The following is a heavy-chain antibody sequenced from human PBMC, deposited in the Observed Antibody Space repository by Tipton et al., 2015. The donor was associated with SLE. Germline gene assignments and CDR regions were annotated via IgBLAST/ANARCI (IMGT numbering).Heavy chain of an antibody. J-gene: IGHJ6*02. Sequence: QYGAEVKKPGSSVKVSCKASGGTFSSYVMNWVRQAPGQGLEWMGGIIPIFVTPSYAQKFQGRVTISADESTSTAYMELNTLKSEDTAIYYCYSSGYYFYYGLGVWGQGTTVIVSS. CDR2: IIPIFVTP. CDR1: GGTFSSYV. D-gene: IGHD2-21*01. CDR3: YSSGYYFYYGLGV. V-gene: IGHV1-69*01.